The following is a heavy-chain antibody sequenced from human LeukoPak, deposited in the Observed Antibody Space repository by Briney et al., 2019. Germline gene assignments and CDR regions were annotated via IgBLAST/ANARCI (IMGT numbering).Heavy chain of an antibody. CDR1: GFTFSSYA. CDR3: AKDLIGWSFDY. CDR2: ISYDGSKK. V-gene: IGHV3-30*04. Sequence: PSGGSLRLSCAASGFTFSSYAMHWVRQAPGKGLEWVAVISYDGSKKYYADSVKGRFTISRDNSKNTLYLQMNSLRAEDTAVYYCAKDLIGWSFDYWGQGTLVTVSS. J-gene: IGHJ4*02. D-gene: IGHD2-15*01.